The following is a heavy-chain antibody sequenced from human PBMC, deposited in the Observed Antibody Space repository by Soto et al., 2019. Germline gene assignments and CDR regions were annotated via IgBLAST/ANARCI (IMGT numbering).Heavy chain of an antibody. CDR1: GGSISSYY. J-gene: IGHJ6*02. Sequence: SETLSLTCTVSGGSISSYYWSWIRQPAGKGLEWIGRIYTSGSTNYNPSLKSRVTMSVDTSKNQFSLKLSSVTAADTAVYYCARDDVVPAAQVGVYYYYGMDVWGQGTKLTVSS. CDR3: ARDDVVPAAQVGVYYYYGMDV. V-gene: IGHV4-4*07. CDR2: IYTSGST. D-gene: IGHD2-2*01.